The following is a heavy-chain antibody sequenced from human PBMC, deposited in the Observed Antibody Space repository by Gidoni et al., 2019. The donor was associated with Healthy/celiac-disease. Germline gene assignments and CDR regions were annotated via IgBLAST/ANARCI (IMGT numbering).Heavy chain of an antibody. J-gene: IGHJ4*02. D-gene: IGHD3-22*01. CDR1: GYSFTSYW. V-gene: IGHV5-51*03. CDR2: IYPGDSDT. Sequence: EVQLVQSGAEVKKPGESLKISCKGSGYSFTSYWLGWVRQMPGKGLEWMGIIYPGDSDTRYSPSFQGQVTISADKSISTAYLQWSSLKASDTAMYYCARLVFNYYDSSGYSYYFDYWGQGTLVTVSS. CDR3: ARLVFNYYDSSGYSYYFDY.